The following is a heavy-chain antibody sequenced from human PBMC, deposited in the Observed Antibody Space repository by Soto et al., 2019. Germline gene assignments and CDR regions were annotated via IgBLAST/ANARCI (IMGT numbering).Heavy chain of an antibody. J-gene: IGHJ6*02. CDR2: IHYSGST. V-gene: IGHV4-31*03. CDR1: GDSISSNGYY. CDR3: ASGHRLSNQYYGMDV. Sequence: PSETLSLTSTVSGDSISSNGYYWSWIRQHPGKGLEWIGYIHYSGSTYYNPSLKSRVTLSLDASKKQFSLKLSSVTAADTAVYYCASGHRLSNQYYGMDVWGQGTTVTVS.